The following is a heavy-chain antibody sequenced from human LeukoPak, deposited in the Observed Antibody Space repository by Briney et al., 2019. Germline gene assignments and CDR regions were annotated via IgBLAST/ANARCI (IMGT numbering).Heavy chain of an antibody. J-gene: IGHJ1*01. Sequence: GRSLRLSCAASGFTFSSYAMHWVRQTPGKGLEWVAVISYDGSNKYYADSVKGRFTISRDNSKNTLYLQMNSLRAEDTAVYYCAKAPRSGYYHWGQGTLVTVSS. V-gene: IGHV3-30*04. CDR3: AKAPRSGYYH. CDR1: GFTFSSYA. D-gene: IGHD3-22*01. CDR2: ISYDGSNK.